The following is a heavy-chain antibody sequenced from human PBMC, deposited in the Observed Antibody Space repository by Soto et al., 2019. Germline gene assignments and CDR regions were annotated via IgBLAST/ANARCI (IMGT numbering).Heavy chain of an antibody. CDR2: IYYSGST. V-gene: IGHV4-61*08. Sequence: PSETLSLTCTVSGASMSSGGYYWTWIRQSPGKGLEWIGYIYYSGSTNYNPSLKSRVTISVDTSKNQFSLKLTSVTAADTAVYYCARDKITGLFDYWGQGTLVTVSS. CDR3: ARDKITGLFDY. J-gene: IGHJ4*02. D-gene: IGHD2-8*02. CDR1: GASMSSGGYY.